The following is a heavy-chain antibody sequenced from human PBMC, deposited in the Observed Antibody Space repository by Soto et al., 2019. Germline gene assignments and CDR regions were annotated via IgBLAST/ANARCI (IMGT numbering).Heavy chain of an antibody. CDR1: GFSFVNYA. Sequence: GGSLSLSCAASGFSFVNYAMNWVRQAPGKGLEWVSGLSGSGTSTYYADSVKGRFTISRDNSRDTLFLQMNSLTADDTAVYYCAKATTNGGWFNPFDSWGQGALVTVSS. CDR2: LSGSGTST. V-gene: IGHV3-23*01. CDR3: AKATTNGGWFNPFDS. D-gene: IGHD6-19*01. J-gene: IGHJ4*02.